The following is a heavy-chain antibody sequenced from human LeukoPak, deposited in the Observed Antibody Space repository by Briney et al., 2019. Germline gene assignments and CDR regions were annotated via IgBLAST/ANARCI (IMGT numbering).Heavy chain of an antibody. CDR1: GYTFTSYD. J-gene: IGHJ4*02. CDR2: MNPNSGNT. CDR3: VRGAGSCSSPSCSLGY. D-gene: IGHD2-2*01. V-gene: IGHV1-8*03. Sequence: ASVKVSCKASGYTFTSYDINWVRQAPGQGLEWMGWMNPNSGNTGYAQRLQGRVTITRNTSISTAYMELSSLRSEDTAVYYCVRGAGSCSSPSCSLGYWGQGTLVTVSS.